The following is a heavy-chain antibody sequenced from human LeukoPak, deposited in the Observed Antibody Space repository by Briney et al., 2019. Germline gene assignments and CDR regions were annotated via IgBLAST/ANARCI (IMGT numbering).Heavy chain of an antibody. D-gene: IGHD2-2*01. CDR2: IYTSGST. CDR3: AREAPYCSSTSCYVAYYYYGMDV. CDR1: GGSISSYY. Sequence: PSETLSLTCTVSGGSISSYYWSWIRQPAGKGLEWIGRIYTSGSTTYNPSLKSRVTMSVDTSKNQFSLKLSSVTAADTAVYYCAREAPYCSSTSCYVAYYYYGMDVWGQGTTVTVSS. V-gene: IGHV4-4*07. J-gene: IGHJ6*02.